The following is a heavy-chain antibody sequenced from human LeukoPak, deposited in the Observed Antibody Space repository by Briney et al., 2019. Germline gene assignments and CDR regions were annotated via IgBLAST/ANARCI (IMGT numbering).Heavy chain of an antibody. CDR1: GFTFSSYS. D-gene: IGHD5-24*01. V-gene: IGHV3-21*01. CDR2: ISSNSSSYI. J-gene: IGHJ4*02. CDR3: AREMDFDY. Sequence: PGGSLRLSCAAPGFTFSSYSMNWARQAPGKGLEWVSSISSNSSSYIYYADSVKGRFTISRDNAKNSLYLQMNSLRAEDTAVYYCAREMDFDYWGQGTLVTVSS.